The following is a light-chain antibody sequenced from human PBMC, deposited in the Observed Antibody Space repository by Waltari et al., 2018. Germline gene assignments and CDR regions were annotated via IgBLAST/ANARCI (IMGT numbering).Light chain of an antibody. CDR3: QQNSNWPLT. CDR2: GAS. V-gene: IGKV3D-15*01. Sequence: ELVMTQSPATLSLSPGERATLSCRASQSVSSSLAWYQQKPGQAPRLLIYGASSRATAISDRFSGSGSGTEFTLTISSLEPEDVAIYYCQQNSNWPLTFGGGTKVEIK. J-gene: IGKJ4*01. CDR1: QSVSSS.